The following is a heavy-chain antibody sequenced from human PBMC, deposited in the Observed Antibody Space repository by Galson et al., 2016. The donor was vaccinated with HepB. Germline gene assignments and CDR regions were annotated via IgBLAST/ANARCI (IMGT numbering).Heavy chain of an antibody. Sequence: SLRLSCAASGFTFSNYVMNWVRQAPGKGLEWVSAISGSGTNTYYEDSVKGRFTISRDNSKNTLFLQMNSLRVEDTAVYYCAKSLLGVTLVSYYYGMDVWGQGTTVTVSS. D-gene: IGHD2-21*02. CDR3: AKSLLGVTLVSYYYGMDV. V-gene: IGHV3-23*01. CDR2: ISGSGTNT. J-gene: IGHJ6*02. CDR1: GFTFSNYV.